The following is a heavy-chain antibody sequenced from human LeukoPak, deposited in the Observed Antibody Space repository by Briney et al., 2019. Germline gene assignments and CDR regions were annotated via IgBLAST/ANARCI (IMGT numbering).Heavy chain of an antibody. CDR2: IYTSGST. D-gene: IGHD1-26*01. CDR3: ARISGSPHFHY. CDR1: GGSISSGSYY. Sequence: PSETLSLTCTVSGGSISSGSYYWSWIRQPAGKGLEWIGRIYTSGSTNYNPSLKSRVTISVDTSKNQFSLKLSSVTAADTAVYYCARISGSPHFHYWGQGTLVTVSS. V-gene: IGHV4-61*02. J-gene: IGHJ4*02.